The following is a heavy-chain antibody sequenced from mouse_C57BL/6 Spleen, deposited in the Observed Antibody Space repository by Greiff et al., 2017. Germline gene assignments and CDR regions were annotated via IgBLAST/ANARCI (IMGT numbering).Heavy chain of an antibody. Sequence: QVQLQQSGAELVRPGASVTLSCKASGYTFTDYEMHWVKQTPVHGLEWIGAIDPEPGGTAYNQKFKGKAILTADKSSSTAYMELRSLTSEDSAVYYCTFITTVVAKTYWYFDVWGTGTTVTVSS. V-gene: IGHV1-15*01. D-gene: IGHD1-1*01. CDR1: GYTFTDYE. J-gene: IGHJ1*03. CDR2: IDPEPGGT. CDR3: TFITTVVAKTYWYFDV.